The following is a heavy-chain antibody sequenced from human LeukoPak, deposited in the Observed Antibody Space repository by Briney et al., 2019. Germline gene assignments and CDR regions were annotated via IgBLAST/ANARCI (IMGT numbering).Heavy chain of an antibody. D-gene: IGHD2-15*01. CDR3: ARGRDCSGGSCYDAFDI. CDR2: MNPNSGNT. J-gene: IGHJ3*02. Sequence: ASVKVSCKTSGYTFPNYDIYWVRQATGQGLEWMGWMNPNSGNTGYAQKFQGRVTITRNTSISTAYMELSSLRSEDTAVYYCARGRDCSGGSCYDAFDIWGQGTMVTVSS. CDR1: GYTFPNYD. V-gene: IGHV1-8*03.